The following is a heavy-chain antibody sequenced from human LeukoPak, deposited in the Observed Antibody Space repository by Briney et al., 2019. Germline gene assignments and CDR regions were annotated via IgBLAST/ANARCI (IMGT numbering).Heavy chain of an antibody. Sequence: AQTLSLTCTVSGVSISSGGYYWRWLRQHPGKGLEGIVYIYYSGSTYYNPSHESRFTRSVDTSKNQSSLKLSSVTSADTAVYYCARSDTYYDFWSGYYGMDVWGQGTTVTVSS. V-gene: IGHV4-31*03. J-gene: IGHJ6*02. CDR2: IYYSGST. CDR3: ARSDTYYDFWSGYYGMDV. CDR1: GVSISSGGYY. D-gene: IGHD3-3*01.